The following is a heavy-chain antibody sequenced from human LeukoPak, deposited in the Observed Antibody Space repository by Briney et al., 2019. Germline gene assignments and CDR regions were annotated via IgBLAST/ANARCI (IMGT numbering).Heavy chain of an antibody. CDR3: ARAVDYGESSYYFDY. D-gene: IGHD4-17*01. Sequence: SETLSLTCTVSGGSISSGDYYWSWIRQPPGKGLEWIGYIYYSGSTYYNPFLKSRVTISVDTSKNQFFLKLSSVTAADTAVYYCARAVDYGESSYYFDYWGQGTLVTVSS. V-gene: IGHV4-30-4*01. CDR2: IYYSGST. CDR1: GGSISSGDYY. J-gene: IGHJ4*02.